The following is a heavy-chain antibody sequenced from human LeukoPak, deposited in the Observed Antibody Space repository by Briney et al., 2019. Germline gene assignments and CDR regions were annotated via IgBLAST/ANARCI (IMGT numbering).Heavy chain of an antibody. CDR3: ARDLYRIVVVPHYFDY. J-gene: IGHJ4*02. V-gene: IGHV3-7*01. Sequence: GGSLRLSCAASGFTFSSYWMSWVRQAPGKGLEWVANIKKDGSEKYYVDSVKGRFTISRDNAKNSLYLQMNSLRAEDTAVYYCARDLYRIVVVPHYFDYWGQGTLVTVSA. CDR1: GFTFSSYW. D-gene: IGHD3-22*01. CDR2: IKKDGSEK.